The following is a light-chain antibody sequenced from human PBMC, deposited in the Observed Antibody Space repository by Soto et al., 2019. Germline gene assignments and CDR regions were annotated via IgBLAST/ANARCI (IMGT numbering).Light chain of an antibody. J-gene: IGKJ1*01. V-gene: IGKV3-20*01. Sequence: EVVLTQSPLTLSLSPGERATLSCRASQTVRNNYLASYQQKPGHAPRLLIYDASSRATGIPDRFSGGGSGTEFTLTISDLQPDDFATYYCQQYKSYSPRTFGQGTKVDI. CDR1: QTVRNNY. CDR2: DAS. CDR3: QQYKSYSPRT.